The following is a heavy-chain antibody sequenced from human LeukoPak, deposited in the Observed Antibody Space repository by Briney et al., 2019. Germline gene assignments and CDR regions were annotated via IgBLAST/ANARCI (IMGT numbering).Heavy chain of an antibody. D-gene: IGHD1-26*01. Sequence: SETLSLPCAVSGYSISSSGYYWGWIRQPPGKGLEWIASIYYSGSTYYNPSLKSRVTISVDTSKNQLSLKLSSLTAADTAVYYCARHEYSGSYYGLSWFDPWGQGTLVTVSS. J-gene: IGHJ5*02. CDR2: IYYSGST. V-gene: IGHV4-39*01. CDR1: GYSISSSGYY. CDR3: ARHEYSGSYYGLSWFDP.